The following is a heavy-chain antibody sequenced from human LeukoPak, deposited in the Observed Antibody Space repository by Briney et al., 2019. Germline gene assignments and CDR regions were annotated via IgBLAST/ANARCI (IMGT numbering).Heavy chain of an antibody. CDR1: GFTFSSYD. CDR3: ARGEGYYYGSGIRDYYYGMDV. CDR2: IGTAGDT. V-gene: IGHV3-13*01. D-gene: IGHD3-10*01. Sequence: GGSLRLSCAASGFTFSSYDMHWVRQVTGKGLEWVSAIGTAGDTYYPGSVKGRFTISRENAKNSLYLQMNSLRAGDTAVYYCARGEGYYYGSGIRDYYYGMDVWGQGTTVTVSS. J-gene: IGHJ6*02.